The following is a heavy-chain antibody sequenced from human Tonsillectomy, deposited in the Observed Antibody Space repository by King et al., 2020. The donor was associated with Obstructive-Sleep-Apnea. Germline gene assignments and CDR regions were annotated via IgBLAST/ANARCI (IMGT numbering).Heavy chain of an antibody. Sequence: VQLVESGGGLVQPGGSLRLSCSASGFTFSSYAMHWVRQAPGKGLEYVSAISSNGGSTYYADSVKGRFTISRDNSKNTLYLQMSSLRAEDTAVYYCVREATDADIVLMVYAIKGAFDIWGQGTMVTVSS. CDR1: GFTFSSYA. J-gene: IGHJ3*02. V-gene: IGHV3-64D*09. CDR3: VREATDADIVLMVYAIKGAFDI. D-gene: IGHD2-8*01. CDR2: ISSNGGST.